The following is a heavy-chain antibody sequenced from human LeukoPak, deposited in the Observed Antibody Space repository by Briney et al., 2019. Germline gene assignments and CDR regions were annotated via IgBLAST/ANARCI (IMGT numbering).Heavy chain of an antibody. CDR1: GGTFSSYA. J-gene: IGHJ4*02. CDR3: ASGGSGSSVYYFDY. D-gene: IGHD3-10*01. V-gene: IGHV1-69*01. CDR2: IIPIFGTA. Sequence: GSSVKVTCQASGGTFSSYAISWVRQAPGQGLEWMGGIIPIFGTANYAQKFQGRVTITPDESTSTAYMELSSLRSEDTAVYYCASGGSGSSVYYFDYWGQGTLVTVSS.